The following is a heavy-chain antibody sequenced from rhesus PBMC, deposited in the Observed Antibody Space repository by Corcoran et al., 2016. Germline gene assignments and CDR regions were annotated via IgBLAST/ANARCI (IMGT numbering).Heavy chain of an antibody. CDR3: ARRYSSGWYYYFDY. CDR1: GGSISSSTW. Sequence: QVQLQESGPAVVKPSENLSLTCAVSGGSISSSTWWSWIRQSPGKGLEWSGGIYGRGGSTEYNPSLKSRVTISQDTSQNQFSLKLSSVTAADTAVYYCARRYSSGWYYYFDYWGQGVLVTVSS. CDR2: IYGRGGST. D-gene: IGHD6-31*01. J-gene: IGHJ4*01. V-gene: IGHV4-93*01.